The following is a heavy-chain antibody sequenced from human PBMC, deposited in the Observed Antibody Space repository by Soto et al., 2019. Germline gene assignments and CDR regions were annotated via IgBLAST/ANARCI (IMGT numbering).Heavy chain of an antibody. CDR2: INPSGGST. V-gene: IGHV1-46*01. CDR1: GYTFTSYY. D-gene: IGHD3-3*01. Sequence: QVQLVQSGAEVKKPGASVKVSCQASGYTFTSYYMHWVRQAPGQGLELMGIINPSGGSTLYAQKFQGRATMTRATSTITVYMELSSLRSEDTAVYYCASGLRFLEWLCPFDYWGQGTLVTVSS. CDR3: ASGLRFLEWLCPFDY. J-gene: IGHJ4*02.